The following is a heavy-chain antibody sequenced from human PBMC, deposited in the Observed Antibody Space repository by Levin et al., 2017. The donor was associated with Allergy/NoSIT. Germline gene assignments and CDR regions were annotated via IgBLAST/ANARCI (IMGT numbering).Heavy chain of an antibody. CDR3: AREGTIVAIGYFDL. D-gene: IGHD5-12*01. Sequence: GGSLRLSCAASGFTFSSYGMHWVRQAPGKGLEWVAVIWYDGSNKYYADSVKGRFTISRDNSKNTLYLQMNSLRVEDTAVYYCAREGTIVAIGYFDLWGRGTLVTVSS. V-gene: IGHV3-33*01. CDR1: GFTFSSYG. CDR2: IWYDGSNK. J-gene: IGHJ2*01.